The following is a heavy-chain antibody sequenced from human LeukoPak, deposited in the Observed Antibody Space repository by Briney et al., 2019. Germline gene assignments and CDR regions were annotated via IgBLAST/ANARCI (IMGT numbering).Heavy chain of an antibody. CDR3: AKTRGYSYGFLDY. J-gene: IGHJ4*02. CDR2: ISGSGGST. CDR1: GFTFSSYA. D-gene: IGHD5-18*01. Sequence: GGSLRLSCAASGFTFSSYAMSWVRQPPGKGLDWVAAISGSGGSTYYADSVKGRFTISRDNSKNTLYLQMNSLRAEDTAVYYCAKTRGYSYGFLDYWGQGTLVTVSS. V-gene: IGHV3-23*01.